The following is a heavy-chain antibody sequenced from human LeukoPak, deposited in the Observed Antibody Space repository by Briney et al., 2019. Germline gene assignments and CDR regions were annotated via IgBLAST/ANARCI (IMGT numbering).Heavy chain of an antibody. CDR2: IYYSGIT. J-gene: IGHJ6*03. Sequence: PSETLSLTCTVSSGSMSSYYWSWIRQPPGKGLEWIGYIYYSGITTYNPSLKSRVTISVDASKKQFSLKLSSVTAADTAVYYCARDSGIFSYPMDVWGKGTTVTVSS. V-gene: IGHV4-59*01. CDR3: ARDSGIFSYPMDV. CDR1: SGSMSSYY. D-gene: IGHD3-3*01.